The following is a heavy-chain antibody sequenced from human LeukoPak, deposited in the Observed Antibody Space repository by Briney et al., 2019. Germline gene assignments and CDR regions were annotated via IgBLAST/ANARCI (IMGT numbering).Heavy chain of an antibody. CDR3: AKDVVGQQWLENY. V-gene: IGHV3-20*04. D-gene: IGHD6-19*01. J-gene: IGHJ4*02. CDR2: INWNGGST. CDR1: GFTFDDYG. Sequence: GGPLRLSCAASGFTFDDYGMSWVRQAPGKGLEWVSGINWNGGSTGYADSVKGRFTISRDNSKNTLYLQMNSLRPEDTAVYYCAKDVVGQQWLENYWGQGTLVTVSS.